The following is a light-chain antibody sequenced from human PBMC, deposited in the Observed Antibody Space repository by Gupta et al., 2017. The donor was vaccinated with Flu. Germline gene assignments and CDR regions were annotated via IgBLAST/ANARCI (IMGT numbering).Light chain of an antibody. J-gene: IGKJ1*01. V-gene: IGKV1-5*03. CDR2: KVS. CDR1: QSISSW. Sequence: DIQMTQSPSPLSASVGDRVTITCRASQSISSWLAWYQQKPGKAPKLLIYKVSRVERGVPSRCSGSGSGTXFPLTIXRLQPDDFATYFCKHDDTVLATFGXGTKVEIK. CDR3: KHDDTVLAT.